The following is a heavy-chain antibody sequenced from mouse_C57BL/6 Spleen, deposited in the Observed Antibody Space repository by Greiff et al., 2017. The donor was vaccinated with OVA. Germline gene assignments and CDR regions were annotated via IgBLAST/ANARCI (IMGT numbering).Heavy chain of an antibody. CDR3: ARCYYGSSSYYFDY. Sequence: QVQLKESGAELVRPGTSVKLSCKASGYTFTSYWMHWVKQRPGQGLEWIGVIDPSDSYTNYNQKFKGKATLTVDTSSSTAYMQLSSLTSEDSAVYYCARCYYGSSSYYFDYWGQGTTLTVSS. J-gene: IGHJ2*01. V-gene: IGHV1-59*01. CDR2: IDPSDSYT. D-gene: IGHD1-1*01. CDR1: GYTFTSYW.